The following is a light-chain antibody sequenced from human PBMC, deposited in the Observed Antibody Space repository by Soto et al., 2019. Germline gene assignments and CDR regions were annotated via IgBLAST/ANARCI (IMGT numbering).Light chain of an antibody. Sequence: EIVLTQSPGTLSLSPGERATLSCKASQSVSSSFLAWYQQKAGQAPRLLIYGASTRATGIPDRFSGSGSGTDFTLTISRLEPEDFAVYXXXQXXTSPRTFGQGTKXDI. V-gene: IGKV3-20*01. J-gene: IGKJ1*01. CDR1: QSVSSSF. CDR2: GAS. CDR3: XQXXTSPRT.